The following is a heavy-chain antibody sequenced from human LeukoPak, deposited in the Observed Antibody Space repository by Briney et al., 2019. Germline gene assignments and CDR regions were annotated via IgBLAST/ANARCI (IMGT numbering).Heavy chain of an antibody. J-gene: IGHJ6*03. CDR1: GYTFTGYY. V-gene: IGHV1-2*07. CDR3: ARRAVAAAGRGTYYYYYYLDV. CDR2: INPNSGGT. D-gene: IGHD6-13*01. Sequence: ASVKASCKASGYTFTGYYMHAVRQSPGQELEWLGWINPNSGGTVKTHKLQGRVTMTRDTSISTAYMELRRLRSDDTAVYYCARRAVAAAGRGTYYYYYYLDVWGKGTTVTVSS.